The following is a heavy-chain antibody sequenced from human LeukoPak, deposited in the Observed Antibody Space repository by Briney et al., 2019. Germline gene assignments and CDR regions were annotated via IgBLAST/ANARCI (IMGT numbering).Heavy chain of an antibody. CDR1: GFTFSSYA. Sequence: GRSLRLSCAASGFTFSSYAMHWVRQAPGKGLEWVAVISYDGSNKYYADSVKGRFTISRDSSKNALYLQMHSLRAEDTAVYYCAKGGSHVSGWLYGASDYWGQGTLVTVSS. D-gene: IGHD2-2*02. CDR2: ISYDGSNK. V-gene: IGHV3-30-3*01. CDR3: AKGGSHVSGWLYGASDY. J-gene: IGHJ4*02.